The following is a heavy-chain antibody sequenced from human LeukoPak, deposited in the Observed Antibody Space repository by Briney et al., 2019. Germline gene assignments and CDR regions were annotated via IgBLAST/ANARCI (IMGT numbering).Heavy chain of an antibody. V-gene: IGHV3-21*01. CDR3: ARRESYGSGSYSFDY. J-gene: IGHJ4*02. CDR1: GFXFSSYS. Sequence: PGGSLRLSCAASGFXFSSYSINWVRQAPGKGLEWVSSISSSSSYIYYADSVKGRFTISRDNAKNSLYLQMNSLRAEDTAVYYCARRESYGSGSYSFDYWGQGTLVTVSS. CDR2: ISSSSSYI. D-gene: IGHD3-10*01.